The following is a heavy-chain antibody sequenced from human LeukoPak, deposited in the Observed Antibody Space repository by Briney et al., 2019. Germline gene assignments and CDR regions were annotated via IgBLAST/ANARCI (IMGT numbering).Heavy chain of an antibody. V-gene: IGHV3-23*01. CDR1: GFTFYMYA. D-gene: IGHD3-22*01. Sequence: GGSRRVSCQASGFTFYMYAMSWVRQAPGKGLEWVASMCGTAGCTFYPDSVKGRFTISRDNSKNVLYLRMNSLTAEDTAIYYCAKDRPNFHENSGHYYRRDGDSWGQGTLVTVSS. J-gene: IGHJ5*01. CDR3: AKDRPNFHENSGHYYRRDGDS. CDR2: MCGTAGCT.